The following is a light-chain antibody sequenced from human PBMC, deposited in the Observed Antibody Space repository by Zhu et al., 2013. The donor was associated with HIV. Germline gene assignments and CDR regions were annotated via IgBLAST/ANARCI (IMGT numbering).Light chain of an antibody. V-gene: IGKV3-20*01. J-gene: IGKJ1*01. Sequence: EIVLTQSPGTLSLSPGERATLSCRASQSVTSYLAWYQQKPGQAPRLLIHATSTRATGIPDRFSGSGSGTDFTLAISRLETEDFAVYYCQQYHSLPRTFGQGTKVEIK. CDR2: ATS. CDR3: QQYHSLPRT. CDR1: QSVTSY.